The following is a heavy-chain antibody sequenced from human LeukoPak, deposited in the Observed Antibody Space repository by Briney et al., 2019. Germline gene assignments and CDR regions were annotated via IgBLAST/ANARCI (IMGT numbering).Heavy chain of an antibody. CDR3: ATGDVSGYDKLFDY. Sequence: ASVKVSCKVSGYTLTELSMHWVRQAPGKGLEWMGGFDPEDGETIYAQKFQGRVTMTEDTSTDTAYTELSSLRSEDTAVYYCATGDVSGYDKLFDYWGQGTLVTVSS. J-gene: IGHJ4*02. CDR2: FDPEDGET. D-gene: IGHD5-12*01. CDR1: GYTLTELS. V-gene: IGHV1-24*01.